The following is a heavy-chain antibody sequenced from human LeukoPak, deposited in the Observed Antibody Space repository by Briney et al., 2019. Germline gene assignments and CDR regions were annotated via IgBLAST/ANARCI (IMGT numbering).Heavy chain of an antibody. J-gene: IGHJ6*03. V-gene: IGHV4-61*02. CDR2: IYSSGST. CDR1: GGSISSGSYY. Sequence: TLSLTCTVSGGSISSGSYYWSCIRQPAGKGLEWIGRIYSSGSTNYNPSLKSRVTISVDTSKNQFSLKLSSVTAADTAVYYCARGYYYYYHMDVWGKGTTVTVSS. CDR3: ARGYYYYYHMDV.